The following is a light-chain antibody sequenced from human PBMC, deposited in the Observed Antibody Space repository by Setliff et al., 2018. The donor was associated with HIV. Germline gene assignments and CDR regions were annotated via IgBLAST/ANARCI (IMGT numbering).Light chain of an antibody. J-gene: IGLJ1*01. CDR3: SSYAITNTLP. V-gene: IGLV2-14*01. Sequence: QSVLAQPASVSGSPGQSITISCTGTTIDVGGYNYVSWYQQHPGKAPKLIIYEVKNRPSGVSNRFSGSKSGNTASLTISGLQAEDEADYYCSSYAITNTLPFGTGTKVTVL. CDR1: TIDVGGYNY. CDR2: EVK.